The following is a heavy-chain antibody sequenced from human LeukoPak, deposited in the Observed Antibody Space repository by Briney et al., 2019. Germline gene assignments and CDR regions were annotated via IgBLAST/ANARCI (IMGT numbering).Heavy chain of an antibody. J-gene: IGHJ4*02. V-gene: IGHV4-39*02. CDR2: IYYSGST. D-gene: IGHD6-13*01. Sequence: SETLSLTCTVSGGSISSSSYYWGWIRQPPGKGLEWIGSIYYSGSTYYNPSLKSRVTISVDTSKNQFSLKLSSVTAADTAVYYCATDRYSTFDYWGQGILVTVSS. CDR1: GGSISSSSYY. CDR3: ATDRYSTFDY.